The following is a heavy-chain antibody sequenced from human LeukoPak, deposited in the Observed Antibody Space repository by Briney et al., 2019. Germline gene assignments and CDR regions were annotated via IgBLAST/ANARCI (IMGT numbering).Heavy chain of an antibody. CDR1: GFTFSSYA. J-gene: IGHJ4*02. V-gene: IGHV3-23*01. Sequence: PGGSLRLSCAASGFTFSSYAMTWVRQAPGKGLEWVSAIGGSGATIYYADSVKGRFTTSRDNSKNTLYLQMNSLTAEDTAVYYCAIGTANLDSWGQGTLVTVSS. CDR2: IGGSGATI. CDR3: AIGTANLDS.